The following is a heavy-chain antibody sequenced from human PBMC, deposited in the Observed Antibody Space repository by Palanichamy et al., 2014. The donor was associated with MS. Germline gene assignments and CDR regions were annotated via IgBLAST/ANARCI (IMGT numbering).Heavy chain of an antibody. CDR2: IIPIFRTA. V-gene: IGHV1-69*01. CDR1: GGTFSSYT. J-gene: IGHJ6*02. CDR3: AREGRIAFPPWDYYYGMDV. Sequence: QVQLVQPGAEVKKPGSSVKVSCKASGGTFSSYTISWVRQAPGQGLEWMGGIIPIFRTANYAQKFQGRVTITADDSTSTAYMELSSLRSEDTAVYFCAREGRIAFPPWDYYYGMDVWGQGTTVTVSS. D-gene: IGHD6-13*01.